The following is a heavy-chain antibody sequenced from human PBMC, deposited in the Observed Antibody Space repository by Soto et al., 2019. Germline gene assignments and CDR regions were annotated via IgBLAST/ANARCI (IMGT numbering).Heavy chain of an antibody. CDR2: ISSSGSTI. J-gene: IGHJ4*02. CDR3: ARLAAALLDY. CDR1: GFPFSSYS. V-gene: IGHV3-11*01. Sequence: GGSLRLSCAASGFPFSSYSMSWIRQAPGKGLEWVSYISSSGSTIYYADSVKGQFTISRGNAKNSLYLQMNSLRAEDTAVYYCARLAAALLDYWGQGTLVTVSS. D-gene: IGHD6-13*01.